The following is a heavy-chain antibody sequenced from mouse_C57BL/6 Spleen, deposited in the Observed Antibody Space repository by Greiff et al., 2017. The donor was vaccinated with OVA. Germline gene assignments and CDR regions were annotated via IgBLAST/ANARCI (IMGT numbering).Heavy chain of an antibody. CDR2: ISSGGSYT. Sequence: EVQVVESGGDLVKPGGSLKLSCAASGFTFSSYGMSWVRQTPDKRLEWVATISSGGSYTYYPDSVKGRFTISRDNAKNTLYLQMSSLKSEDTAMYYCARHDYYGSNYYFDYWGQGTTLTVSS. CDR3: ARHDYYGSNYYFDY. D-gene: IGHD1-1*01. V-gene: IGHV5-6*01. CDR1: GFTFSSYG. J-gene: IGHJ2*01.